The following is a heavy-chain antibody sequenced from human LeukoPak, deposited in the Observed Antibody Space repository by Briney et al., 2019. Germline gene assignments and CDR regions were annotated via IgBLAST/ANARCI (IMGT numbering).Heavy chain of an antibody. D-gene: IGHD5-12*01. J-gene: IGHJ4*02. CDR1: GFTFSSYG. CDR3: VTGGGYNGLDY. CDR2: VLSRAGGGTI. V-gene: IGHV3-15*07. Sequence: GGSLRLSCAASGFTFSSYGMHWVRQAPGKGLEWVGRVLSRAGGGTIDYAAPVKGRFTISRDDSKNALFLQMNSLRTEDTAVYYCVTGGGYNGLDYWGQGAPVTVSS.